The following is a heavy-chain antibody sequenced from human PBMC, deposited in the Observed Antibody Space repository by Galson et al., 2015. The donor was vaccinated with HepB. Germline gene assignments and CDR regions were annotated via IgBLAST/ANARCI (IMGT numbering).Heavy chain of an antibody. D-gene: IGHD6-19*01. CDR1: GGTFSSYA. V-gene: IGHV1-69*13. CDR2: IIPIFGTA. Sequence: SVKVSCKASGGTFSSYAISWVRQAPGQGLEWMGGIIPIFGTANYAQKFQGRVTITADESTSTAYMELSSLRSEDTAVYYCAGFPEYSSGWYQDYYYGMDVWGQGTTVTVSS. CDR3: AGFPEYSSGWYQDYYYGMDV. J-gene: IGHJ6*02.